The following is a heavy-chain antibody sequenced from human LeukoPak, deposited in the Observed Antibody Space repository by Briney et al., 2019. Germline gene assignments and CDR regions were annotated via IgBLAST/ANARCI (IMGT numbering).Heavy chain of an antibody. CDR3: TRDRVGLWWFN. CDR1: GSTSGDDA. CDR2: IRSKAYGGTT. Sequence: KSGGSLRLSCTASGSTSGDDAMSWFRQAPGKGLEWVGFIRSKAYGGTTEYAASVKGRFTISTDDSKSIAYLQMNSLKTEDTAVYYCTRDRVGLWWFNWGQGTLVTVSS. D-gene: IGHD2-21*01. J-gene: IGHJ4*02. V-gene: IGHV3-49*05.